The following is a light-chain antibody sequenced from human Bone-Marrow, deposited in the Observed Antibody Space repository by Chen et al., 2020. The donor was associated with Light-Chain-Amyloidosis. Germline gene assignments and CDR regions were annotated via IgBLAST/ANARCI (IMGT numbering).Light chain of an antibody. CDR3: QQYGSSPLT. V-gene: IGKV3-20*01. Sequence: EIVLTQSPGTLSSSPGDSATLSCRASQSISSTTLAWFQQKPGQAPRLLIYGASSRATGIPDMFSGSGSGTDFTLTISRLEPEDFAVYFCQQYGSSPLTFGGGTKVDIK. J-gene: IGKJ4*01. CDR2: GAS. CDR1: QSISSTT.